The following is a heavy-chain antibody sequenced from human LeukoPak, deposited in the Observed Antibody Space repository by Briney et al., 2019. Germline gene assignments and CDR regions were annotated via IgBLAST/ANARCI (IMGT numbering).Heavy chain of an antibody. Sequence: GGSLRLSCVVSGFTFSDYYMDWVRQTPGKGLEWIGRTKAKVDNYVTEYAASVKGRFTISRDESKSSLYLQMNSLRAEDTAVYYCARDGEYYDYVWGSYRFTQNAFDIWGQGTMVTVSS. J-gene: IGHJ3*02. CDR3: ARDGEYYDYVWGSYRFTQNAFDI. V-gene: IGHV3-72*01. CDR2: TKAKVDNYVT. D-gene: IGHD3-16*02. CDR1: GFTFSDYY.